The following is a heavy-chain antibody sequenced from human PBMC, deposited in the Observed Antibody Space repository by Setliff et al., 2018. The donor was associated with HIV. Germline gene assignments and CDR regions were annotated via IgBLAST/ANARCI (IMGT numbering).Heavy chain of an antibody. Sequence: SETLSLTCTVSGGSMSPYYWSWIRQGDGIGLEWIGRIYGSGSTIYNPSLRSRVTMSVDVSKNQFSLKLSSVTAADTAMYFCARRPGGITRARLDNWGQGTLVTVSS. J-gene: IGHJ4*02. CDR1: GGSMSPYY. V-gene: IGHV4-4*07. CDR2: IYGSGST. CDR3: ARRPGGITRARLDN. D-gene: IGHD3-16*01.